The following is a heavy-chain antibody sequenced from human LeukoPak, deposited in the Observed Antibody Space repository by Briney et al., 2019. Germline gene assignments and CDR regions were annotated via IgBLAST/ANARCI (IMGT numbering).Heavy chain of an antibody. CDR3: ARGHYGLED. CDR2: VNQDGSEK. V-gene: IGHV3-7*01. Sequence: GGSLRLSCAPSRFTIGSYWMSWVRQPPGKGLEWVANVNQDGSEKYLLDSVKGRFTTSKDNAKNSLYLQMNSLRAEDTAVYYCARGHYGLEDWGQGTTVTVS. CDR1: RFTIGSYW. J-gene: IGHJ6*02.